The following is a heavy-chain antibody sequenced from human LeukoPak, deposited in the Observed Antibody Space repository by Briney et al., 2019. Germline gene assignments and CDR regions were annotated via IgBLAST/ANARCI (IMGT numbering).Heavy chain of an antibody. CDR3: AKDMGIVVAYGVDY. CDR2: ISWNSGSI. Sequence: PGGSLRLSCAASGFTFDDYDMHWVRQAPGKGLEWVSGISWNSGSIGYADSVKGRFTISRDNAKNSLYLQMNSLRAEDTALYYCAKDMGIVVAYGVDYWGRGTLVTVSS. D-gene: IGHD3-22*01. CDR1: GFTFDDYD. J-gene: IGHJ4*02. V-gene: IGHV3-9*01.